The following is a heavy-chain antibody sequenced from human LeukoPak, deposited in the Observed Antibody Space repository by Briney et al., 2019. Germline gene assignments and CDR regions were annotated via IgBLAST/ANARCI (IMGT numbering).Heavy chain of an antibody. D-gene: IGHD3-22*01. V-gene: IGHV4-34*01. CDR1: GGSFSGYY. CDR3: ARAWDTMIVVVQAFDI. CDR2: INHSGST. J-gene: IGHJ3*02. Sequence: PSETLSLTCAVYGGSFSGYYWSWIRQPPGKGLEWIGEINHSGSTNYNPSLKSRVTISVDTSKNQFSLKLSSVTAADTAVYYCARAWDTMIVVVQAFDIWGQGTMVTVSS.